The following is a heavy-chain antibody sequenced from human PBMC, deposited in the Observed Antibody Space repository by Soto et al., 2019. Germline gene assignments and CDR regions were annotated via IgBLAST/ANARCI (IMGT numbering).Heavy chain of an antibody. CDR2: ISAYNGNT. Sequence: GASVKVSCKASVYTFTSYGISWVRQAPGQGLEWMGWISAYNGNTNYAQKLQGRVTMTTDTSTSTAYMELRSLRSDDTAVYYCARDPGQQRSHHYYGMDVWGQGTTVTVSS. CDR3: ARDPGQQRSHHYYGMDV. CDR1: VYTFTSYG. J-gene: IGHJ6*02. D-gene: IGHD1-1*01. V-gene: IGHV1-18*01.